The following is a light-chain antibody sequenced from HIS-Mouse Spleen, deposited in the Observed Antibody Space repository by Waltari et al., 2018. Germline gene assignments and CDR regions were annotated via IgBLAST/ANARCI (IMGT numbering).Light chain of an antibody. J-gene: IGLJ2*01. Sequence: QSALTQPASVSGSPGQSITISCTGTRSAVGGYNYAPWYQQHPGKAPKLMIYDVSNRPSGVSNRFSGSKSGNTASLTISGLQAEDEADYYCSSYTSSSFNVVFGGGTKLTVL. CDR3: SSYTSSSFNVV. CDR2: DVS. V-gene: IGLV2-14*03. CDR1: RSAVGGYNY.